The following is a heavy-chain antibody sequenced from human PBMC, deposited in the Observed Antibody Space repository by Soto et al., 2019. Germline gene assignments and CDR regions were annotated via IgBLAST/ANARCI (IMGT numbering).Heavy chain of an antibody. CDR2: ISGSGDGT. D-gene: IGHD5-18*01. V-gene: IGHV3-23*01. CDR3: AGPGYSSQDY. CDR1: GVTFSSCA. Sequence: GSLRLSCAAPGVTFSSCAFNWVRQTPGKGLEWVSAISGSGDGTDYADSVKGRFTISRDNSKNTLYLQMTSLRAEDTAVYYCAGPGYSSQDYWGQGALVTVSS. J-gene: IGHJ4*02.